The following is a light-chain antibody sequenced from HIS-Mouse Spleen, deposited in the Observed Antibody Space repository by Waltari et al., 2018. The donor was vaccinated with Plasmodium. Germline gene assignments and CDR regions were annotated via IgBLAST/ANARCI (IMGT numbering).Light chain of an antibody. CDR2: EVS. CDR1: SSDVGGYNY. J-gene: IGLJ2*01. Sequence: QSALTQPPSASGSPGQSVTISCTGTSSDVGGYNYVSWYQQHPGKAPKHIIYEVSKRSPGVPDRFHGSKDGNTASLTVSGLQAEDEADYYCSSYASSNNLVFGGGTKLTVL. CDR3: SSYASSNNLV. V-gene: IGLV2-8*01.